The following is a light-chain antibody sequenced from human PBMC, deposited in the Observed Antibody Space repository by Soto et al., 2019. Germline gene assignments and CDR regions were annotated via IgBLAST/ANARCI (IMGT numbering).Light chain of an antibody. CDR2: EVS. CDR1: SSDVGTYNF. Sequence: QSALTQPASVSGSPGQSITISCTGTSSDVGTYNFVSWYQQHPGKAPKLMIYEVSSRPSGVSNRFSGSKSGNTASLTISGLPAEDEADYYCSSDSSTRTHWVFGGGTKLTDL. J-gene: IGLJ3*02. CDR3: SSDSSTRTHWV. V-gene: IGLV2-14*01.